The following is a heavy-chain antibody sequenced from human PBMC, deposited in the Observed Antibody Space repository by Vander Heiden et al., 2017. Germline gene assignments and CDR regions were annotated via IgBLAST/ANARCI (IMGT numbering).Heavy chain of an antibody. V-gene: IGHV3-11*01. CDR1: RFPVSDHY. D-gene: IGHD4-17*01. CDR3: ARHDYGDLDY. J-gene: IGHJ4*02. Sequence: QVPLVESGGGLVKHGGSLTLSCHAPRFPVSDHYMSWFAQAPGKGLEWVSYISSSGSTIYYADSVKGRFTISRDNAKNSLYLQMNSLRAEDTAVYYCARHDYGDLDYWGQGTLVTVSS. CDR2: ISSSGSTI.